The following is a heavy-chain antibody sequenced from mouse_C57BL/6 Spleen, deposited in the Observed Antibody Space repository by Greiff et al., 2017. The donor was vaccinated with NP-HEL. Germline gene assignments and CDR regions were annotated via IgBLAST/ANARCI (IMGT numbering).Heavy chain of an antibody. Sequence: VQLQQSGAELARPGASVKLSCKASGYTFTSYGISWVKQRTGQGLEWIGEIYPRSGNTYYNEKFKGKATLTADKSSSTAYMELRSLTSEDSAVYFCARHGSSYYYFDYWGQGTTLTVSS. CDR3: ARHGSSYYYFDY. J-gene: IGHJ2*01. D-gene: IGHD1-1*01. CDR2: IYPRSGNT. V-gene: IGHV1-81*01. CDR1: GYTFTSYG.